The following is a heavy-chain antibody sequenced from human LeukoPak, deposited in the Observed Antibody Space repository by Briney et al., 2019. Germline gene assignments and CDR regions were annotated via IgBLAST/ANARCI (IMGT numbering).Heavy chain of an antibody. CDR1: WFTVSSNY. Sequence: PGGSLRLAWAAAWFTVSSNYMSCVRQAAGKWRGWVSVIYRGGSTYYADCVKGRFTISRDNSKNTLYLQMNSLRAEDTAVYYCAARGSAITRTYDFWSGSYYLDVWGKGTTVTVSS. V-gene: IGHV3-53*01. CDR2: IYRGGST. J-gene: IGHJ6*03. D-gene: IGHD3-3*01. CDR3: AARGSAITRTYDFWSGSYYLDV.